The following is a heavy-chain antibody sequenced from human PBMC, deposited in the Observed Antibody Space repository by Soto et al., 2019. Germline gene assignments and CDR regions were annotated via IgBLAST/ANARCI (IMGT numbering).Heavy chain of an antibody. V-gene: IGHV1-69*01. Sequence: QVQLVQSGAEVKKPGSSVKVSCKASGGTFSSYAISWVRQAPGQGLEWMGGIIPIFGTANYAQKFQGRVTITADESTSTAYMELSSLRSEDTAVYYCARGGLGYCSGGSCYSWLDYYYYGMDVWGQGTTVTVSS. J-gene: IGHJ6*02. D-gene: IGHD2-15*01. CDR2: IIPIFGTA. CDR3: ARGGLGYCSGGSCYSWLDYYYYGMDV. CDR1: GGTFSSYA.